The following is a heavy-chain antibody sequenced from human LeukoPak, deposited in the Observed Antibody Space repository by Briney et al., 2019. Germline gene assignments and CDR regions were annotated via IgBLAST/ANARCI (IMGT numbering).Heavy chain of an antibody. V-gene: IGHV4-59*08. CDR1: GGSISSYY. CDR2: IYYSGST. J-gene: IGHJ4*02. Sequence: SGTLSLTCTVSGGSISSYYWSWIRQPPGKGLEWIGYIYYSGSTNYNPSLKSRVTISVDTSKNQFSLKLSSVTAADTAVYYCARLSSRLLGYFDYWGQGTLVTVSS. CDR3: ARLSSRLLGYFDY. D-gene: IGHD6-25*01.